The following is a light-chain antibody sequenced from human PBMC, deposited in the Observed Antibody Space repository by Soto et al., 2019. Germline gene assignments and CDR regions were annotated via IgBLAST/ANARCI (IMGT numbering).Light chain of an antibody. CDR2: GAS. V-gene: IGKV3-20*01. J-gene: IGKJ4*01. CDR3: QQYVSIPLT. CDR1: QSVGTY. Sequence: EIVLTQSPDTLSLSPGERATLSCRASQSVGTYLAWYQQKPGQAPRLLIYGASSRATGIPDRFSGSGSGTDVTPTISRLEPEDSQVHYCQQYVSIPLTFGGGTNVDIK.